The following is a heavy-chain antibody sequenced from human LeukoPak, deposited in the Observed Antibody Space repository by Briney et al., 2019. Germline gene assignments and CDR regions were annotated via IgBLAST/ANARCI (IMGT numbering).Heavy chain of an antibody. CDR3: ARQRTDCSSTSCYHGYYYYYYMDV. Sequence: GESLKISCKSSGYIFISYWIGWVRQMPGKGLEWMGIIHPSDSDTRYSPSFQGQVTISADKSISTAYLQWSSLKASDTAMYYCARQRTDCSSTSCYHGYYYYYYMDVWGKGTTVAVSS. D-gene: IGHD2-2*01. V-gene: IGHV5-51*01. J-gene: IGHJ6*03. CDR1: GYIFISYW. CDR2: IHPSDSDT.